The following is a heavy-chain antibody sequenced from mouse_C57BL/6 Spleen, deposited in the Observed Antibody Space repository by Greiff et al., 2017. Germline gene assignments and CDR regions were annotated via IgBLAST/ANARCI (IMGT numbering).Heavy chain of an antibody. V-gene: IGHV1-55*01. Sequence: QVQLQQPGAELVKPGASVTMSCKASGYTFTSYWITWVKQRPGQGLEWIGDIYPGSGSNNYNEKFKSKATLTVDTSSSTAYMQLSSLTSEDSAVYYCAGTRGSRDWYFDVWGTGTTVTVSS. CDR3: AGTRGSRDWYFDV. CDR2: IYPGSGSN. J-gene: IGHJ1*03. D-gene: IGHD1-1*01. CDR1: GYTFTSYW.